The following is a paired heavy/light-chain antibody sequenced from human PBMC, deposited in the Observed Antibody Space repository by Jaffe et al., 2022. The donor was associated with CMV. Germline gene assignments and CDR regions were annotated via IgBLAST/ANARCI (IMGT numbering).Heavy chain of an antibody. CDR2: IYTSGST. J-gene: IGHJ6*02. V-gene: IGHV4-4*07. CDR3: ARDLGIAAAGPRYYYYGMDV. CDR1: GGSISSYY. D-gene: IGHD6-13*01. Sequence: QVQLQESGPGLVKPSETLSLTCTVSGGSISSYYWSWIRQPAGKGLEWIGRIYTSGSTNYNPSLKSRVTMSVDTSKNQFSLKLSSVTAADTAVYYCARDLGIAAAGPRYYYYGMDVWGQGTTVTVSS.
Light chain of an antibody. CDR2: DAS. Sequence: EIVLTQSPATLSLSPGERATLSCRASQSVSSYLAWYQQKPGQAPRLLIYDASNRATGIPARFSGSGSGTDFTLTISSLEPEDFAVYYCQQRSNWQYTFGQGTKLEIK. CDR1: QSVSSY. J-gene: IGKJ2*01. CDR3: QQRSNWQYT. V-gene: IGKV3-11*01.